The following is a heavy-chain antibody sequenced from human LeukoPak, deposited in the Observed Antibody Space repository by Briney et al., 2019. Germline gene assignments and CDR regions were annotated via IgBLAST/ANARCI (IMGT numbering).Heavy chain of an antibody. Sequence: ASVKVSCKASGYTFTSYAMHWVRQAPGQRLEWMGWINAGNGNTKYSQEFQGRVTITRDASASTAYMELSSLRSEDTAVYYCARDSGQMATINRYYYYMDVWGKGTTVTVSS. V-gene: IGHV1-3*03. CDR2: INAGNGNT. CDR1: GYTFTSYA. CDR3: ARDSGQMATINRYYYYMDV. J-gene: IGHJ6*03. D-gene: IGHD5-24*01.